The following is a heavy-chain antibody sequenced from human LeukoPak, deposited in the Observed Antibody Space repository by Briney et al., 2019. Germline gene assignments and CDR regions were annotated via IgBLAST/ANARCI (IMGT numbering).Heavy chain of an antibody. J-gene: IGHJ4*02. CDR3: ARGQVVVVPAAMTIAEAVTYYFDY. CDR1: GGSFSGYY. D-gene: IGHD2-2*01. CDR2: INHSGST. Sequence: SETLSLTCAVYGGSFSGYYWSWIRQPPGKGLEWIGEINHSGSTNYNPSLKSRVTISVETSKNQFSLNLSSVTAAHTAVYYCARGQVVVVPAAMTIAEAVTYYFDYWGQGTLVTVSS. V-gene: IGHV4-34*01.